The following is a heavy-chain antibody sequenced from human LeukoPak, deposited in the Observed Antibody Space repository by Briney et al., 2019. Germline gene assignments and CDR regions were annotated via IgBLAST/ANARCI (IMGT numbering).Heavy chain of an antibody. CDR2: ISSSSSTI. CDR3: AQGDYYDSSGYGGY. Sequence: GGSLRLSCAASGFTFSSYSMNWVRQAPGKGLEWVSYISSSSSTIYYADSVKGRFTVSRDNAKNSLYLQMNSLRAEDTALYYCAQGDYYDSSGYGGYWGQGTLVTVSS. J-gene: IGHJ4*02. D-gene: IGHD3-22*01. V-gene: IGHV3-48*04. CDR1: GFTFSSYS.